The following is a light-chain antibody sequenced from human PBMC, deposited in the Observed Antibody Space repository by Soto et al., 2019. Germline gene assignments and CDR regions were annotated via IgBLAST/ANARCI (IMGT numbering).Light chain of an antibody. CDR3: GGCTSSTSV. CDR1: SNDVGGYNY. Sequence: QSVLTQPASVSGSPGQSITISCTGTSNDVGGYNYVSWYQQHPGKAPKLIIFEVNRRPSGVSNRFSGSKSGNTASLTISGEQAADYAYYYYGGCTSSTSVFGGGTKLTVL. V-gene: IGLV2-14*01. CDR2: EVN. J-gene: IGLJ3*02.